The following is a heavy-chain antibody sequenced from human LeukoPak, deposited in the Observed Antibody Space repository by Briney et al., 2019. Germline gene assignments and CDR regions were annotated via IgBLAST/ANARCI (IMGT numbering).Heavy chain of an antibody. Sequence: GGSLRLSCAASGFTFSSYGMHWVRQAPGKGLEWVAVISYDGSNKYYADSVKGRFTISRDNSKNTLYLQMNSLRAEDTAVYYCAKDLIGYPTVDYWGQGTLVTVSS. J-gene: IGHJ4*02. V-gene: IGHV3-30*18. D-gene: IGHD5-18*01. CDR3: AKDLIGYPTVDY. CDR2: ISYDGSNK. CDR1: GFTFSSYG.